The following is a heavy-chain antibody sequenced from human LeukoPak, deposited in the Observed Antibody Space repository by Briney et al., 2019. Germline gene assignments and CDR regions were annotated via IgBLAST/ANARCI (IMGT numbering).Heavy chain of an antibody. CDR1: GYTFTSYA. Sequence: ASVKVSCKASGYTFTSYAMNWVRQAPGQGLEWMGWINTNTGNPTYAQGFTGRFVFSLDTSVSTAYLQVSSLKAEDTAVYYCATTVNIVVVPAARYGWFDPWGQGTLVTVSS. CDR2: INTNTGNP. D-gene: IGHD2-2*01. V-gene: IGHV7-4-1*02. CDR3: ATTVNIVVVPAARYGWFDP. J-gene: IGHJ5*02.